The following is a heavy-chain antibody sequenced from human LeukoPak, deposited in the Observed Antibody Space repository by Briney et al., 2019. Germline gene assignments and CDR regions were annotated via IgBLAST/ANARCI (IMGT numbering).Heavy chain of an antibody. V-gene: IGHV4-4*07. J-gene: IGHJ6*03. CDR1: GGSISSYY. CDR3: ARLTKNDSGSFRFGKKKRGYMDV. D-gene: IGHD3-10*01. Sequence: SETLSLTCTVSGGSISSYYWSWIRQPAGKGLESIGHISTSGSTNYNPSLKSRVTMSVDTSKNQFSLKLSSVTAADTAVYYCARLTKNDSGSFRFGKKKRGYMDVWGKGTTVTISS. CDR2: ISTSGST.